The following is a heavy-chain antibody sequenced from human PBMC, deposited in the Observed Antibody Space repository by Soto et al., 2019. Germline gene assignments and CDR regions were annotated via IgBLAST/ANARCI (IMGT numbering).Heavy chain of an antibody. J-gene: IGHJ4*02. CDR2: IYYSGHT. CDR1: GESISSSSYY. CDR3: ARQRTTVVTQAYFDH. D-gene: IGHD2-21*02. Sequence: PSETLSLTCIVSGESISSSSYYWGWIRQPPGKGLEWIGSIYYSGHTYYNPSFKSRVTISIDTSKNQFSLKLCSVTATDTAVYYCARQRTTVVTQAYFDHWGQGALVTVSS. V-gene: IGHV4-39*01.